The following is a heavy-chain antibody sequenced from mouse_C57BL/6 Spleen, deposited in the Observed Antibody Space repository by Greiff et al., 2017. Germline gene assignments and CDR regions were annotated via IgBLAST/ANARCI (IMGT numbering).Heavy chain of an antibody. V-gene: IGHV6-6*01. CDR1: GFTFSDAW. CDR2: IRNNANNHAT. J-gene: IGHJ1*03. Sequence: DVQLQESGGGLVQPGGSMKLSCAASGFTFSDAWMDWVRQSPEQGLEWVAEIRNNANNHATYYAESVKGRFTISRDDSKSCVYLQMHSLRAEDTGIYYCTEYFDVWGTGTTVTVSS. CDR3: TEYFDV.